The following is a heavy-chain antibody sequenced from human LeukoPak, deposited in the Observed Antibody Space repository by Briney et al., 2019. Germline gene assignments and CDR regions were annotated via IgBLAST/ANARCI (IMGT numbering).Heavy chain of an antibody. V-gene: IGHV3-33*01. D-gene: IGHD6-19*01. CDR3: ARDQSVAVAGWFYYYGMDV. J-gene: IGHJ6*02. Sequence: GGSLRLSCAASGFTFSSYGMHWVRQAPSKGLEWVAVIWYDGSNKYYADSVKDRFTISRDNSKNTLYLQMNSLRAEDTAVYYCARDQSVAVAGWFYYYGMDVWGQGTTVTVSS. CDR2: IWYDGSNK. CDR1: GFTFSSYG.